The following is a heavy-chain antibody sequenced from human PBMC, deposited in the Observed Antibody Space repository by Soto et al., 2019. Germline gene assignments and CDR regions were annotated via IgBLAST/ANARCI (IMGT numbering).Heavy chain of an antibody. CDR3: AKAKYNWNYFDY. CDR2: ISGSGGST. J-gene: IGHJ4*02. D-gene: IGHD1-20*01. Sequence: GSLRLSCAASGFTFSSYAMSWVRQAPGKGLEWVSAISGSGGSTYYADSVKGRFTISRDNSKNTLYLQMNSLRAEDTAVYYCAKAKYNWNYFDYWGQGTLVTVSS. CDR1: GFTFSSYA. V-gene: IGHV3-23*01.